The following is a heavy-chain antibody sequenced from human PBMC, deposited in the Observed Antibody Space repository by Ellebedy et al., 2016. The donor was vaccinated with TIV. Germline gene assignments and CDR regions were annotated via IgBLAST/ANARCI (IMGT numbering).Heavy chain of an antibody. CDR3: AKDLDGDYDGDY. J-gene: IGHJ4*02. CDR2: IRWNSGRL. CDR1: GFPLDDYA. V-gene: IGHV3-9*01. Sequence: SLKISCAASGFPLDDYAMHLVRQAPGKGLEWVSGIRWNSGRLGYADSVKGRFTISRDNAKNSLYLQMNSLRAEDTALYYCAKDLDGDYDGDYWGQGTLVTVSS. D-gene: IGHD4-17*01.